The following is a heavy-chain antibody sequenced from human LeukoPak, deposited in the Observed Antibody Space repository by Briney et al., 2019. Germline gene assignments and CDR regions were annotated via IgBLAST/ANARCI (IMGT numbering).Heavy chain of an antibody. Sequence: SETLSLTXTVSGGSISSSSYYWGWIRQPPGKGLEWIGSIYYSGSTYYNPSLKSRVTISVDTSKNQFSLKLSSVTAADTAVYYCATDQYYYGSKRFDYWGQGTLVTVSS. V-gene: IGHV4-39*01. CDR1: GGSISSSSYY. CDR2: IYYSGST. CDR3: ATDQYYYGSKRFDY. J-gene: IGHJ4*02. D-gene: IGHD3-10*01.